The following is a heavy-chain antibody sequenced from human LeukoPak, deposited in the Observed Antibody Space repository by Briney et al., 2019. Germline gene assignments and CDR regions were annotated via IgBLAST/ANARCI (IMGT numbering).Heavy chain of an antibody. Sequence: SETLSLTCTVSGHSISSSSHYWGWIRQPPGKGLEWIGTIYYSGTTYYNPSLKSRVTISVDTSKNQFFLKLSSVTAADTAVYYCARARDYGGKTRFGLPGFFDIWGQGTMVTVSS. J-gene: IGHJ3*02. CDR2: IYYSGTT. D-gene: IGHD4-23*01. CDR3: ARARDYGGKTRFGLPGFFDI. CDR1: GHSISSSSHY. V-gene: IGHV4-39*07.